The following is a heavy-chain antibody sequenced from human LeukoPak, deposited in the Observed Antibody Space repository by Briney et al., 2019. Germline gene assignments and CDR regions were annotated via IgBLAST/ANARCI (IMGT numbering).Heavy chain of an antibody. CDR2: INPNSGGT. CDR1: GYTFTGYY. J-gene: IGHJ4*02. CDR3: AREGSSGWYEVY. Sequence: ASVKVSCKASGYTFTGYYMHWVRQAPGQGLEWMGWINPNSGGTNYAQKFQGRVTMTTDTSTSTAYMELRSLRSDDTAVYYCAREGSSGWYEVYWGQGTLVTVSS. V-gene: IGHV1-2*02. D-gene: IGHD6-19*01.